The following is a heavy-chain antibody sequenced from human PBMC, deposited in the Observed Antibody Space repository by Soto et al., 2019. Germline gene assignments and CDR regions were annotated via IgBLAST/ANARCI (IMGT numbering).Heavy chain of an antibody. Sequence: SATLSLTCTVSGGAIRNSIYYWGWIRQPPGKGREWIGTIYYDGSVAYSPSLKSRVTLSVDTSRNHFSVKINSVTAADTAVYFCARHRIAVAGPLDYWGQGTLVTVSS. CDR3: ARHRIAVAGPLDY. CDR2: IYYDGSV. CDR1: GGAIRNSIYY. J-gene: IGHJ4*02. V-gene: IGHV4-39*01. D-gene: IGHD6-19*01.